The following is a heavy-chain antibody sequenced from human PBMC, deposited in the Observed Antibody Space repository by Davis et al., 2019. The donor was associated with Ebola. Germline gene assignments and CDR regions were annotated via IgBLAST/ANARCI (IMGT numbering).Heavy chain of an antibody. V-gene: IGHV5-51*01. CDR1: GYSFTSYW. Sequence: WGSLRLSCKGSGYSFTSYWISWVRQMPGKGLEWMGIIYPGDSDTRYSPSFQGQVTISADKSISTAYLQWSSLKASDTAMYYCARGGDIVATHFDYWGQGTLVTVSS. J-gene: IGHJ4*02. D-gene: IGHD5-12*01. CDR2: IYPGDSDT. CDR3: ARGGDIVATHFDY.